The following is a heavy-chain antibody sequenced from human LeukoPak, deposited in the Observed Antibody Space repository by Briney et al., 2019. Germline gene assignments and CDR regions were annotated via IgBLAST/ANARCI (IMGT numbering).Heavy chain of an antibody. CDR2: IYYSGST. Sequence: PSETLSVTCTVSGGSISSYYWSWIRQPPGKGLEWIGYIYYSGSTNYNPSLKSRVTISVDTSKNQFSLKLSSVTAADTAVYYCARVYYDSSGYYYVLDYWGQGTLVTVSS. J-gene: IGHJ4*02. CDR3: ARVYYDSSGYYYVLDY. D-gene: IGHD3-22*01. V-gene: IGHV4-59*01. CDR1: GGSISSYY.